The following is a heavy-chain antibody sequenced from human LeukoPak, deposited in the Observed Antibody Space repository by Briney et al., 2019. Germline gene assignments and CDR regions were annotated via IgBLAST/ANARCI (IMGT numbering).Heavy chain of an antibody. CDR2: IWYDGSNK. CDR3: ATEAAAFDAFDI. V-gene: IGHV3-33*01. CDR1: GFTFSSYG. D-gene: IGHD6-13*01. J-gene: IGHJ3*02. Sequence: GRSLRLSCAASGFTFSSYGMHWVRQAPGKGLEWVAVIWYDGSNKYYADSVKGRFTISRDNSKNTLYLQMNSLRAEDTAVYYCATEAAAFDAFDIWGQGTMVTASS.